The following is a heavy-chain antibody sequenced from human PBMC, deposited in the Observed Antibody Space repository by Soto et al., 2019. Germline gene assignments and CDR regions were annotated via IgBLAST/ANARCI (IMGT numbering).Heavy chain of an antibody. Sequence: ASVKVSCKACGYTFTSYAMHWVRQAPGQRLEWMGWINAGNGNTKYSQKFQGRVTITRDTSASTAYMELSSLRSEDTAVYYCARDRCSGGSCYSGRGAFDIWGQGTMVTVS. J-gene: IGHJ3*02. D-gene: IGHD2-15*01. CDR3: ARDRCSGGSCYSGRGAFDI. V-gene: IGHV1-3*01. CDR2: INAGNGNT. CDR1: GYTFTSYA.